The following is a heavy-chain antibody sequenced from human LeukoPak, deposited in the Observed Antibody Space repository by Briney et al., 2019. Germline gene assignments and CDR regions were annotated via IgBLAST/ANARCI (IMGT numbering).Heavy chain of an antibody. J-gene: IGHJ5*02. CDR2: INHSGST. CDR3: ARRTLIVVVPADSFDP. Sequence: SETLSLTCAVYGGSFSGYYWSWIRQPPGKGLEWIGEINHSGSTNYNPSLKSRVAISVDTSKNQFSLKLSSVTAADTAVYYCARRTLIVVVPADSFDPWGQGTLVTVSS. V-gene: IGHV4-34*01. CDR1: GGSFSGYY. D-gene: IGHD2-2*01.